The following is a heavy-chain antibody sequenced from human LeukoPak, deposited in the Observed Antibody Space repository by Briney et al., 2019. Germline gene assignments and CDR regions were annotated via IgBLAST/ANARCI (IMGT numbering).Heavy chain of an antibody. CDR3: ARWGLLLGEGPTY. D-gene: IGHD2-21*02. CDR2: ISSSGSTI. J-gene: IGHJ4*02. CDR1: GGSVSNYY. Sequence: LSLTCTVSGGSVSNYYWSWIRQPPGKGLEWVSYISSSGSTIYYADSVKGRFTISRDNAKNSLYLQMNSLRAEDTAVYYCARWGLLLGEGPTYWGQGTLVTVSS. V-gene: IGHV3-11*01.